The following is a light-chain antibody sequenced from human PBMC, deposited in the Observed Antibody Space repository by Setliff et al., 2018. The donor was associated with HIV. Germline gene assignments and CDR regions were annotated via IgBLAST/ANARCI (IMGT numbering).Light chain of an antibody. Sequence: EMVLTQSPATLSVSPGERVTLSCRASQAVNNDLAWYQQKPGQRPRLLIYGASTRATGIPARFSGSGSGTEFTLTISSLQSEDFAVYYCQEYSDWPPTTFGQGTRLEIK. V-gene: IGKV3-15*01. J-gene: IGKJ5*01. CDR2: GAS. CDR1: QAVNND. CDR3: QEYSDWPPTT.